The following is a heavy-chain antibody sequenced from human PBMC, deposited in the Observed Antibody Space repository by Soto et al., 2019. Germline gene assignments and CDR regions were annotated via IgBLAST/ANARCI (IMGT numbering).Heavy chain of an antibody. CDR2: ISGGGGST. D-gene: IGHD1-7*01. CDR1: GFTFSSYA. J-gene: IGHJ4*02. V-gene: IGHV3-23*01. CDR3: ANMNYCFDY. Sequence: EVQLLESGGGLGQPGGSLRLSCAASGFTFSSYAMSWVRQAPGKGLEWVAYISGGGGSTYYADSVKGRFTISRDNSKNPLYLQMNSLRAEDTAAYYCANMNYCFDYWGQGTLVTVSS.